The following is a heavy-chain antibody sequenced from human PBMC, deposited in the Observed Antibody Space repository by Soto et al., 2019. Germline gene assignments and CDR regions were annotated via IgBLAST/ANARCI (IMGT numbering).Heavy chain of an antibody. J-gene: IGHJ4*02. CDR3: TRGPSDDKVDY. CDR2: IYDREST. V-gene: IGHV4-30-4*01. Sequence: QVQLQESGPGLVKPSQTLSLTCSVSGGSMNIGYYVWSWIRQPPGKGLEWIGHIYDRESTYNNPSLQIRVTKAVDTSNNQSSLHLTSVTAADTAVYYCTRGPSDDKVDYWGQGTLVTVSS. CDR1: GGSMNIGYYV. D-gene: IGHD1-1*01.